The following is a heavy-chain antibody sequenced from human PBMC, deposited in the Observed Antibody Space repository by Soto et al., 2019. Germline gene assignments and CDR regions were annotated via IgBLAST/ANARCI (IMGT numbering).Heavy chain of an antibody. J-gene: IGHJ5*02. D-gene: IGHD6-13*01. CDR2: INHSGST. CDR3: ARTVGSSWYHNWFDP. Sequence: PSETLSLTCAVYGGSFSGYYWSWIRQPPGKGLEWIGEINHSGSTNYNPSLKSRVTISVDTSKNQFSLKLSSVTAADTAVYYCARTVGSSWYHNWFDPWGQGTLVTVSS. V-gene: IGHV4-34*01. CDR1: GGSFSGYY.